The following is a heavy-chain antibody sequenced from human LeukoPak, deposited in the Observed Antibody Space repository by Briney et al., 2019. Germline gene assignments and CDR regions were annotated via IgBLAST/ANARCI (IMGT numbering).Heavy chain of an antibody. CDR3: ARDPEPIVVVPAAPDY. CDR2: INTNTGNP. Sequence: GASVKVSCKASGYTFTSYAMNWVRQAPGQGLEWMGWINTNTGNPTYAQGFTGRFVFSLDASVSTAYLQISSLKAEDTAVYYCARDPEPIVVVPAAPDYWGQGTLVTVSS. D-gene: IGHD2-2*01. J-gene: IGHJ4*02. V-gene: IGHV7-4-1*02. CDR1: GYTFTSYA.